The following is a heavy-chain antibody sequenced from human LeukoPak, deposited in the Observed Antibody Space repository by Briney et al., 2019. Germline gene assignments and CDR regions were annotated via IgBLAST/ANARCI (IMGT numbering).Heavy chain of an antibody. CDR3: ASLHGGSSFSF. Sequence: GGSLRLSCAASGSTFSSYWMHWVRQAPGKGLVWVSRINSDGSSTSYADSVKGRFTISRDNAKNTLYLQMNSLRAEDTAVYYCASLHGGSSFSFGGQGTLVTVSS. D-gene: IGHD6-13*01. CDR1: GSTFSSYW. J-gene: IGHJ4*02. CDR2: INSDGSST. V-gene: IGHV3-74*01.